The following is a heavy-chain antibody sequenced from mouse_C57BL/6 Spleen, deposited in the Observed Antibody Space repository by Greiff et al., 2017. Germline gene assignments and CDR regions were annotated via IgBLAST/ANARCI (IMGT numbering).Heavy chain of an antibody. V-gene: IGHV3-1*01. CDR2: ISYSGST. CDR3: ARGFGYGSSYGFDY. CDR1: GYSITSGYD. J-gene: IGHJ2*01. Sequence: EVQLQESGPGMVKPSQSLSLTCTVTGYSITSGYDWHWIRHFPGNKLEWMGYISYSGSTNYNPSLKSRISITHDTSKNHFFLKLNSVTTEDTATYYCARGFGYGSSYGFDYWGQGTTLTVSS. D-gene: IGHD1-1*01.